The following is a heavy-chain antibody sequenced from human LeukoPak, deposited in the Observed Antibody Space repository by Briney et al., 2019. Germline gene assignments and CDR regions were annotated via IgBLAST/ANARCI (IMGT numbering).Heavy chain of an antibody. Sequence: SQTLSLTCTVSGGSISSGSYYWSWIRQPAGKGLEWIGRIYTSGSTNYNPSLKSRVTISVDTSKNQFSQKLSSVTAADTAVYYCARGSWRAKVVVVPAAIRGVWFDPWGQGTLVTLSS. CDR3: ARGSWRAKVVVVPAAIRGVWFDP. V-gene: IGHV4-61*02. J-gene: IGHJ5*02. CDR2: IYTSGST. D-gene: IGHD2-2*02. CDR1: GGSISSGSYY.